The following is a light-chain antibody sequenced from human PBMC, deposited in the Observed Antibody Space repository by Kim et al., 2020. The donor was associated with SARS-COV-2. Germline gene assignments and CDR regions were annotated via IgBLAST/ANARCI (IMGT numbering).Light chain of an antibody. Sequence: PGVRATVPCRASESVSSSLAWYPEKPRQAPRLLIYGASTRATGSPASFSGSGSGTELNLTLTTLQAEDFAVYYCKQYNDWPPAITFGQGTRLEIK. V-gene: IGKV3-15*01. CDR1: ESVSSS. CDR2: GAS. CDR3: KQYNDWPPAIT. J-gene: IGKJ5*01.